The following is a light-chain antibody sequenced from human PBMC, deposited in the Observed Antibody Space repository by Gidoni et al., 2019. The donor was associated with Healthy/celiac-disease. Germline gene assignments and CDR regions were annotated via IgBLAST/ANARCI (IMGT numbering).Light chain of an antibody. CDR1: KLGDNY. V-gene: IGLV3-1*01. J-gene: IGLJ2*01. CDR2: QDS. CDR3: QAWDSSTVV. Sequence: SYEPTQPPSVSVSPGQTASIHCSGDKLGDNYACWYQQKPGQSPVLVIYQDSKRPSGIPERFSGSNSGNTATLTISGTQAMDEADYYCQAWDSSTVVFGGGTKLTVL.